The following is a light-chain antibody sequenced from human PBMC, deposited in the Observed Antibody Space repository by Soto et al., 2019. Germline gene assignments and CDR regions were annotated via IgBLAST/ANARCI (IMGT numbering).Light chain of an antibody. J-gene: IGKJ1*01. CDR3: QQYNNWPWT. Sequence: LLIPSPGTLSVAPGERVPLSCRASQSVSSRLVWYQRKPGQAPRLLIYDASTRATGMTGRFSGSGSGTEFTLTISSLQSEDFAVYYCQQYNNWPWTSGQG. V-gene: IGKV3-15*01. CDR1: QSVSSR. CDR2: DAS.